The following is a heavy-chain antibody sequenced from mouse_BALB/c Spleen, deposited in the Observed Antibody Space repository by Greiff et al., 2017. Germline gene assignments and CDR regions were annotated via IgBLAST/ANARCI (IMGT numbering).Heavy chain of an antibody. J-gene: IGHJ2*01. Sequence: VKLMESGPGLVAPSQSLSITCTVSGFSLTSYGVHWVRQPPGKGLEWLGVIWAGGSTNYNSALMSRLSISKDNSKSQVFLKMNSLQTDDTAMYYCARGSGSSYSYFDYWGQGTTLTVSS. CDR1: GFSLTSYG. CDR3: ARGSGSSYSYFDY. CDR2: IWAGGST. V-gene: IGHV2-9*02. D-gene: IGHD1-1*01.